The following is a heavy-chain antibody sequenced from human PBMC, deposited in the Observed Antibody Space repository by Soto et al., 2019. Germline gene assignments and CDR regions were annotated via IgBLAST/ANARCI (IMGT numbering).Heavy chain of an antibody. CDR1: GGSISSGGYY. D-gene: IGHD3-3*01. CDR2: IYYSGST. CDR3: ARERSITIFGVVVYYFDY. V-gene: IGHV4-31*03. Sequence: TLSLTCTVSGGSISSGGYYWSWIRQHPGKGLEWIGYIYYSGSTYYNPSLKSRVTISVDTSKNQFSLKLSSVTAADTAVYYCARERSITIFGVVVYYFDYWGQGTLVTVSS. J-gene: IGHJ4*02.